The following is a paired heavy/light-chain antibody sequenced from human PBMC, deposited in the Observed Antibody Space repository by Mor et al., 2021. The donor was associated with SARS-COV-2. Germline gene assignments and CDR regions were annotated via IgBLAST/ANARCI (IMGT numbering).Heavy chain of an antibody. D-gene: IGHD5-18*01. CDR1: GITVSNNY. CDR2: IYSDGKT. V-gene: IGHV3-66*02. J-gene: IGHJ4*02. Sequence: VQLVESGGGLVQPGGSLRLSCAASGITVSNNYINWVRQAPGKGLEWVSIIYSDGKTDYADSVKGRFTLSRDNSKNTVYLQMNSLKTDDTAVYYCARDVRYQDTYGLANYFDYWGQGTLVTVSS. CDR3: ARDVRYQDTYGLANYFDY.
Light chain of an antibody. CDR2: GNK. V-gene: IGLV1-40*01. J-gene: IGLJ1*01. CDR1: SSNIGAGYD. Sequence: QSVLTQPPSVSGAPGQRVTISCTGSSSNIGAGYDIHWYQQLPGTAPKLLIYGNKNRPSGVPDRFSGSKSGTSASLAISGLQADDEGDYYCQSYDISLSGSVFGTGTKVTVL. CDR3: QSYDISLSGSV.